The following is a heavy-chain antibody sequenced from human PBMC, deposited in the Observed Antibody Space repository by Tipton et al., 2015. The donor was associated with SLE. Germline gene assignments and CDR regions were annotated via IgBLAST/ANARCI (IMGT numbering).Heavy chain of an antibody. D-gene: IGHD4/OR15-4a*01. CDR1: GYSISSGYY. J-gene: IGHJ3*02. CDR3: AREGNYGGLPRAFDI. V-gene: IGHV4-38-2*02. CDR2: IFHGGST. Sequence: LRLSCDVSGYSISSGYYWGWFRQPPGKGLEWIGSIFHGGSTYYNPSLKSRLTISVDTSKNQFSLKLSSVTAADTAVYYCAREGNYGGLPRAFDIWGQGTMVTVSS.